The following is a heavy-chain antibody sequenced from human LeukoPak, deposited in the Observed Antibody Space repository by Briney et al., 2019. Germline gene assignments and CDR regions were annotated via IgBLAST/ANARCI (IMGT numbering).Heavy chain of an antibody. CDR3: ARGGITVIKIDY. CDR1: GGSISSYY. V-gene: IGHV4-59*12. J-gene: IGHJ4*02. D-gene: IGHD4-17*01. CDR2: IYYSGST. Sequence: SETLSLTCTVSGGSISSYYWSRIRQPPGKGLEWIGYIYYSGSTNYNPSLKSRVTISVDTSKNQFSLKLSSVTAADTAVYYCARGGITVIKIDYWGQGTLVTVSS.